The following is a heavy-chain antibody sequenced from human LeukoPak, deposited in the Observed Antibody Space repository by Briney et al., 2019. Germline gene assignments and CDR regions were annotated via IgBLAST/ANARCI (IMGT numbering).Heavy chain of an antibody. D-gene: IGHD2-21*01. V-gene: IGHV3-23*01. CDR1: GFTFSSYA. Sequence: GGSLRLSCAASGFTFSSYAMSWVRQVPGKGLEWVSAISGSGGSTYYADSVKGRFTISRDNSQNTLYLQMNSLRADDTAVYYCAKLFVSATDYWGQGTLVTVSS. CDR3: AKLFVSATDY. J-gene: IGHJ4*02. CDR2: ISGSGGST.